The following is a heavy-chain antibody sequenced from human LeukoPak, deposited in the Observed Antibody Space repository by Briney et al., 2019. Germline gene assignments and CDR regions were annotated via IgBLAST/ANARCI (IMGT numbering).Heavy chain of an antibody. CDR1: GGFFSVYY. Sequence: SDPLSLICAVFGGFFSVYYWTWTRQPPGKALEWIGEINHSGSTNYNPSLKSRVTISVDTSKNQFSLKLSSVTAADTAVYYCARAPKYSIAIGYWGQGTLVTVSS. V-gene: IGHV4-34*01. J-gene: IGHJ4*02. CDR3: ARAPKYSIAIGY. CDR2: INHSGST. D-gene: IGHD6-6*01.